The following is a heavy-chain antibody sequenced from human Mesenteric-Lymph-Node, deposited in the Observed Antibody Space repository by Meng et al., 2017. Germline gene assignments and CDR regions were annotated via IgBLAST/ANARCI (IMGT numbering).Heavy chain of an antibody. CDR3: ARHQNGGTYPLDY. CDR2: NYYSGST. J-gene: IGHJ4*02. CDR1: GGSNSTYY. V-gene: IGHV4-59*08. Sequence: GELPEAGPGLVKPSENLSLTCAVSGGSNSTYYWSWIRQPPGKGLEWIGNNYYSGSTNYNPSLASRVTISVDSSKNQFSLKLSSVTAADTAVYYCARHQNGGTYPLDYWGQGTLVTVSS. D-gene: IGHD3-16*02.